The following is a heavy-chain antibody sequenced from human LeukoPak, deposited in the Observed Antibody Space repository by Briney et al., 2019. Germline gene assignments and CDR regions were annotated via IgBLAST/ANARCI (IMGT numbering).Heavy chain of an antibody. V-gene: IGHV3-23*01. D-gene: IGHD3-16*02. Sequence: PGGSLRLSCAASGFTFSSYAMSWVRQAPGKGLEWVSAISTTGGITYYADSVKGRFTISRDNSKNTLYLQMSSLRAEDTALYYCAKGLRLGELSVFGGQGTLVTVSS. CDR2: ISTTGGIT. CDR1: GFTFSSYA. J-gene: IGHJ4*02. CDR3: AKGLRLGELSVF.